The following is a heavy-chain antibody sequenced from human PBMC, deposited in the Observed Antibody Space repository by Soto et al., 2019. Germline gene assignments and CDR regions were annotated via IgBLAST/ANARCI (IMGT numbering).Heavy chain of an antibody. CDR3: ARASHIVVVTAICAFDI. Sequence: ASVKVSCKASGGTFSSYAISWVRQAPGQGLEWMGGIIPIFGTANYAQKFQGRVTITADKSTSTAYMELSSLRSEDTAVYYCARASHIVVVTAICAFDIWGQGTMVTVSS. CDR2: IIPIFGTA. CDR1: GGTFSSYA. J-gene: IGHJ3*02. D-gene: IGHD2-21*02. V-gene: IGHV1-69*06.